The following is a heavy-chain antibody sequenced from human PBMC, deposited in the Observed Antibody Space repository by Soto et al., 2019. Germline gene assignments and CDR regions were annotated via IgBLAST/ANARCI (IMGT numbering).Heavy chain of an antibody. J-gene: IGHJ4*02. CDR3: AKSPAIQYYDFWSGYPWPYFDY. V-gene: IGHV3-23*01. D-gene: IGHD3-3*01. CDR2: ISGSGGST. Sequence: GGSLRLSCAASGFTFSSYGMSWVRQAPGKGLEWVSAISGSGGSTYYADSVKGRFTISRDNSKNTLYLQMNSLRAEDTAVYYCAKSPAIQYYDFWSGYPWPYFDYWGQGTLVTVSS. CDR1: GFTFSSYG.